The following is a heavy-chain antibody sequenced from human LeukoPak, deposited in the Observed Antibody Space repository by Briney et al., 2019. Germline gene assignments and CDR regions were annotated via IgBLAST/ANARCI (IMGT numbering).Heavy chain of an antibody. CDR2: ISYDGSNK. D-gene: IGHD6-13*01. J-gene: IGHJ6*02. CDR1: GFTFSSYG. Sequence: PGKSLRLSCAASGFTFSSYGMHWVRQAPGKGLEWVAVISYDGSNKYYADSVKGRFTISRDNSKNTLYLQMNSLRAEDTAVYYCAKDDSSRAYYYYGMDVWGQGTTVTVSS. CDR3: AKDDSSRAYYYYGMDV. V-gene: IGHV3-30*18.